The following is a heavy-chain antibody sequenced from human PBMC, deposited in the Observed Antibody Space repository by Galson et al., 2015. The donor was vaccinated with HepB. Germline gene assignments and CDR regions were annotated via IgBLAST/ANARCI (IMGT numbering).Heavy chain of an antibody. CDR1: GFTFSSLG. Sequence: SLRLSCAATGFTFSSLGMTWVRQASGKGLECVAAIGVNARRTDYADSVKGRFTISRDNSRNMLYLQMNNLRAEDTAVYYCAKGTTDVDYWGQGTLVTVSS. J-gene: IGHJ4*02. CDR2: IGVNARRT. D-gene: IGHD1-1*01. CDR3: AKGTTDVDY. V-gene: IGHV3-23*01.